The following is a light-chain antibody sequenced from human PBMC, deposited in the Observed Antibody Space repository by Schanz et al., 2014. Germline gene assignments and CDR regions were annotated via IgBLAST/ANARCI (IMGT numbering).Light chain of an antibody. Sequence: DIQMTQSPSTLSASIGDRVTITCRASQSLSRWLAWYQQKPGKGPKLLIYKASRLEGGVPSRFSGRGSGTEFTLTISSLQPDDFATYYCQQYHRYSWTFGQGTKVEIK. V-gene: IGKV1-5*03. CDR2: KAS. CDR1: QSLSRW. J-gene: IGKJ1*01. CDR3: QQYHRYSWT.